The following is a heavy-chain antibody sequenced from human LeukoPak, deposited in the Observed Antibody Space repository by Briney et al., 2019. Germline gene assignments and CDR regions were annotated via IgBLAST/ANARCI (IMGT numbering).Heavy chain of an antibody. V-gene: IGHV4-34*01. J-gene: IGHJ4*02. CDR2: INHSGST. CDR1: GGSFSGYY. CDR3: ARAGLRAVADYFDY. D-gene: IGHD6-19*01. Sequence: SETLSLTCAVYGGSFSGYYWSWIRQPPGKGLEWIGEINHSGSTNYNPSLKSRVTISVDTSKNQFSLKLSSVTAADTAVYYCARAGLRAVADYFDYWGQGTLVTVSS.